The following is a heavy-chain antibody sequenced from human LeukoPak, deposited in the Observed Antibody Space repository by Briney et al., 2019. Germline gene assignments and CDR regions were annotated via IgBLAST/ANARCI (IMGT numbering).Heavy chain of an antibody. V-gene: IGHV4-30-4*01. CDR1: GESISSGDYY. J-gene: IGHJ5*02. Sequence: SETLSLTCTVSGESISSGDYYWSWIRQSPGKGLEWIGFVYYSGYTFYNPSHKSRLTISVDTSKTQFSLQVTSVTAADTAVYYCARLVRGADYFDPWGQGTRVTVSS. CDR2: VYYSGYT. D-gene: IGHD3-10*01. CDR3: ARLVRGADYFDP.